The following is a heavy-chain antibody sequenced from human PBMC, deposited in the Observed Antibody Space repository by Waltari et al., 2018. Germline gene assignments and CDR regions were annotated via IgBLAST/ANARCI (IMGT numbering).Heavy chain of an antibody. D-gene: IGHD3-10*01. V-gene: IGHV1-2*06. CDR2: INPNSGGT. CDR3: ARDARADQYGSGSYITYYFDY. CDR1: GYTFTGYY. J-gene: IGHJ4*02. Sequence: QVQLVQSGAEVKKPGASVKVSCKASGYTFTGYYMHWVRQAPGHGREWMGRINPNSGGTNYAQKFQGRVTMTRDTSISTAYMELSRLRSDDTAVYYCARDARADQYGSGSYITYYFDYWGQGTLVTVSS.